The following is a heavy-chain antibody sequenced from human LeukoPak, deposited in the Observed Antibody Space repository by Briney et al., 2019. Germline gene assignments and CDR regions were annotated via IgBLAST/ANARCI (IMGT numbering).Heavy chain of an antibody. V-gene: IGHV3-23*01. D-gene: IGHD6-13*01. CDR2: LSASGDST. Sequence: GGSLRLSCAASGFTFSSYAMSWVRQAPGKGLEWVSTLSASGDSTKYADSVKGRFTISRDNSKNTLYLQMDSLGAEDTAVYFCAKDRFSSSWCLDYWGQGTLVTVSS. J-gene: IGHJ4*02. CDR1: GFTFSSYA. CDR3: AKDRFSSSWCLDY.